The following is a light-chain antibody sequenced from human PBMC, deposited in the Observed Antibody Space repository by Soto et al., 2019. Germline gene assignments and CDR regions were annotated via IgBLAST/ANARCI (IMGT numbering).Light chain of an antibody. CDR3: ETWYSNTHKV. CDR2: LDRSGSY. J-gene: IGLJ3*02. Sequence: QLVLTQSSSASASLGSSVKLTCILSSGHSTYIIAWHQQQPGKAPRFLMTLDRSGSYNRGSGVPDRFSGSSSGADRYLTISNLQFEDVGDYYCETWYSNTHKVFGGGTKVTVL. V-gene: IGLV4-60*02. CDR1: SGHSTYI.